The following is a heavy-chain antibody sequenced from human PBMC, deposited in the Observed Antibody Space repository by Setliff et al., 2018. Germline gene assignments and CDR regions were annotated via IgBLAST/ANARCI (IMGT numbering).Heavy chain of an antibody. CDR1: GGSFSGYY. Sequence: SETLSLTCAVYGGSFSGYYWSWIRQPPGKGLEWIGYIYYSGSTYYNPSLKSRVTISVDTSKNQFSLKLSSVTAADTAVYYCARARYSGYVDYWGQGTLVTVPQ. J-gene: IGHJ4*02. CDR2: IYYSGST. CDR3: ARARYSGYVDY. D-gene: IGHD5-12*01. V-gene: IGHV4-34*09.